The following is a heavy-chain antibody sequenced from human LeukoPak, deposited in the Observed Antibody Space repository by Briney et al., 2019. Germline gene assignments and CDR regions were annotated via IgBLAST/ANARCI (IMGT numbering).Heavy chain of an antibody. CDR2: IYPGDSDT. Sequence: GESLKISCKGSGYSFTSYWIGWVRQMPGKGLEWMGIIYPGDSDTRYSPSFQGQVTISADKSISTAYLQWSSLKASDTAMYYCARHLAAAPLWYYFDYWGQGTLVTVSS. V-gene: IGHV5-51*01. D-gene: IGHD6-13*01. CDR3: ARHLAAAPLWYYFDY. J-gene: IGHJ4*02. CDR1: GYSFTSYW.